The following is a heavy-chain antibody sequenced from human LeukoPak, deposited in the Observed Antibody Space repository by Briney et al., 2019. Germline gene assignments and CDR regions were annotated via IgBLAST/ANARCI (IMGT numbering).Heavy chain of an antibody. Sequence: GGSLRLSCAASGLTFTTSVINWVRQAPGKGLEWVAALSDDGRDEYYAESVKGRFTISRDNSKNTVHLQMNSLRAEDTAVYYCTGGSDKVLSGEYYYYMDVWGTGTTVTVSS. J-gene: IGHJ6*03. CDR3: TGGSDKVLSGEYYYYMDV. CDR1: GLTFTTSV. V-gene: IGHV3-30*03. CDR2: LSDDGRDE. D-gene: IGHD2/OR15-2a*01.